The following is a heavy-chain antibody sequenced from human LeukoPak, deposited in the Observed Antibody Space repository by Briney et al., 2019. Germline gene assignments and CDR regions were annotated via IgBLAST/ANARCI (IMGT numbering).Heavy chain of an antibody. CDR1: GFTFGSYW. J-gene: IGHJ2*01. CDR3: AREAAWGNWYFDL. CDR2: IGNDGRAK. V-gene: IGHV3-30*03. Sequence: GGSLRLSCVASGFTFGSYWMHWVRQAPGKGLEWVAVIGNDGRAKRYAESVEGRFTLSRDNSKNIHFLEMNSPRDGDTATYYCAREAAWGNWYFDLWGRGTLVTVSS. D-gene: IGHD3-16*01.